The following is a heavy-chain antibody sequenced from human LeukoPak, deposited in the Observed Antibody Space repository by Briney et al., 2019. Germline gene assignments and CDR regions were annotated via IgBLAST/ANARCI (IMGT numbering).Heavy chain of an antibody. J-gene: IGHJ4*02. V-gene: IGHV3-21*04. CDR1: GFTFSSYS. Sequence: GGSLRLSCAASGFTFSSYSMNWVRQAPGKGLEWVSSISSSSSYIYYADSVKGRFTISRDNAKTSLYLQMYSLRAEDTALYYCAKDLGPGSMATSPGFDYWGQGTLVTVSS. D-gene: IGHD5-24*01. CDR3: AKDLGPGSMATSPGFDY. CDR2: ISSSSSYI.